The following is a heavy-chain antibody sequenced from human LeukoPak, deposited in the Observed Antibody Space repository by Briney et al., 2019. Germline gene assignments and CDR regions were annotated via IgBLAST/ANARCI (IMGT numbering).Heavy chain of an antibody. CDR2: IYTSGST. D-gene: IGHD3-3*01. V-gene: IGHV4-4*07. Sequence: SETLSLTCTVSGGSISSYYWSWIRQPAGKGLEWIRRIYTSGSTNYNPSLKSRVTMSVDTSKNQFSLKLSSVTAADTAVYYCARDTRDDFWSDGNWFDPWGQGTLVTVSS. J-gene: IGHJ5*02. CDR1: GGSISSYY. CDR3: ARDTRDDFWSDGNWFDP.